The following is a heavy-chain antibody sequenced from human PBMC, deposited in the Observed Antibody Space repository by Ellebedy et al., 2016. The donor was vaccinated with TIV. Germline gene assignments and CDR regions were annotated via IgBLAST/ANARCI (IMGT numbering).Heavy chain of an antibody. CDR3: ATDGSYGDYLSPQHAFTM. CDR2: MRQDGSEK. D-gene: IGHD4-17*01. J-gene: IGHJ3*02. CDR1: GFSFSSYW. V-gene: IGHV3-7*01. Sequence: GESLKISCAASGFSFSSYWMSWVRQVPGKGLEWVANMRQDGSEKYYVDSVKGRFTISRDNAKNSLYLQMNSLRAEDTAVYYCATDGSYGDYLSPQHAFTMWGQGTMVSVSS.